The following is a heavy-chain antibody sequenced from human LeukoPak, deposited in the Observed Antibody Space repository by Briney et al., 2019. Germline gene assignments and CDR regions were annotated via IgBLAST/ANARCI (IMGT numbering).Heavy chain of an antibody. CDR3: ARDGRGVWNYFAS. CDR2: TYYRSKWYN. CDR1: GDSVSSNSAA. Sequence: SQTLSLTFAISGDSVSSNSAAWNWIRQSPARGLEWLGSTYYRSKWYNDYAVSVKSLITINADTSKNQFSLQLDSVTPEDTAVYYCARDGRGVWNYFASWGQGTLVTVSS. V-gene: IGHV6-1*01. D-gene: IGHD1-26*01. J-gene: IGHJ4*02.